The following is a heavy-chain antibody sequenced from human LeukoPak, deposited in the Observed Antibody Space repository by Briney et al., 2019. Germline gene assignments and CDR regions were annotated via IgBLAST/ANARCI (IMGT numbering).Heavy chain of an antibody. CDR1: GFTFSSRA. CDR2: ISSTAGST. CDR3: AKAEPYYDAVCGTYRDAFDV. J-gene: IGHJ3*01. Sequence: GGSLRLSCGASGFTFSSRAMSWVRQAPGKGLEWVSGISSTAGSTYYADSVKGRFTISRDNSKNTVSLQMNSLRVEDTAIYYCAKAEPYYDAVCGTYRDAFDVWGQGTMVTVSS. V-gene: IGHV3-23*01. D-gene: IGHD3-16*02.